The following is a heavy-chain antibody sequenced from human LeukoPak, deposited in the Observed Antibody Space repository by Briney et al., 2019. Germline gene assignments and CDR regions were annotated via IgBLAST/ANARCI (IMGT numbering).Heavy chain of an antibody. CDR1: GGSISSYY. J-gene: IGHJ4*02. D-gene: IGHD3-22*01. Sequence: SETLSLTCTVSGGSISSYYWSWIRQPAGKGLEWIGRIYTSGSTNYNPSLKSRVTMSVDTSKNQFSLKLSSVTAADTAVYYCARATPRRYYYDNSGYAHFDYWGQGTLVTVSS. CDR2: IYTSGST. V-gene: IGHV4-4*07. CDR3: ARATPRRYYYDNSGYAHFDY.